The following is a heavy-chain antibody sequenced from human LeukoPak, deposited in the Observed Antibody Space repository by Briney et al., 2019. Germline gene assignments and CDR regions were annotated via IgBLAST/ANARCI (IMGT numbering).Heavy chain of an antibody. CDR2: INPNSGGT. CDR1: GYTFTGYY. V-gene: IGHV1-2*02. J-gene: IGHJ4*02. CDR3: AREGSPWYGGYDY. Sequence: ASVKVSCKASGYTFTGYYMHWVRQAPGQGLEWMGWINPNSGGTNYAQKFQGRVTMTRDTSTSTVYMELSSLRSEDTAVYYCAREGSPWYGGYDYWGQGTLVTVSS. D-gene: IGHD5-12*01.